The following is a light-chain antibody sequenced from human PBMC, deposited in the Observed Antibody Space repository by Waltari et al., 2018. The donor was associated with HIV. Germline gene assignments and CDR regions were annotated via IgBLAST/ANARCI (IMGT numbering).Light chain of an antibody. J-gene: IGLJ3*02. Sequence: QSMLTQPPSVSAAPGQKVTISCSGSSSNLANNYVSWYQHLPGAAPKLVIYDNENRPSWIPDRFSGSKSGASATLVITGLQTGDEGDYYCGTWDSSLNAGVFGGGTKLTVL. CDR2: DNE. CDR1: SSNLANNY. CDR3: GTWDSSLNAGV. V-gene: IGLV1-51*01.